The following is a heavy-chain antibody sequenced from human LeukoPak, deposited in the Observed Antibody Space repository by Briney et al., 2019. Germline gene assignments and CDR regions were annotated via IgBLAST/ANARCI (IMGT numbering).Heavy chain of an antibody. J-gene: IGHJ5*02. CDR2: IYTSGNT. V-gene: IGHV4-4*07. CDR3: ARVMGYCSGGNCYSHFDP. Sequence: SETLSLTCAVSGVPLSTYYWSWIRQPAGKGLEWIGRIYTSGNTNSNPSLKSRVTMSVDTSNHLFSLKLTSVTAADTAVYYCARVMGYCSGGNCYSHFDPWGQGTLVTVSS. CDR1: GVPLSTYY. D-gene: IGHD2-15*01.